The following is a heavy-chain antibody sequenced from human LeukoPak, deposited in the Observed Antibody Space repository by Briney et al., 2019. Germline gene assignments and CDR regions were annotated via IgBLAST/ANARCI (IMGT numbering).Heavy chain of an antibody. V-gene: IGHV3-23*01. D-gene: IGHD4-23*01. Sequence: GGSLRLSCAASGFTFSNYAMNWVRQAPGKGLEWVSGISAGGGRTYYADSVKGRFTISRDNSKNTLYLQMNSLRGEDTAVYYCAKDGTTVADYYFDYWGQGTLVTVSS. CDR3: AKDGTTVADYYFDY. CDR1: GFTFSNYA. J-gene: IGHJ4*02. CDR2: ISAGGGRT.